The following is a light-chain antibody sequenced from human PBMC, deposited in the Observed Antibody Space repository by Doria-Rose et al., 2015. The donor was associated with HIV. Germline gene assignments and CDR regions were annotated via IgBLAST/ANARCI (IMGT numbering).Light chain of an antibody. CDR3: HQYGTSWT. CDR1: QSFSSTY. J-gene: IGKJ1*01. V-gene: IGKV3-20*01. Sequence: TQSPGTLSLSPGERATLSCRASQSFSSTYLAWYQQKPGQAPSLLIYDGSTRATGIPDRFSASGSGTGFTHTINRLEPEDFALYYCHQYGTSWTFGQGTKVEI. CDR2: DGS.